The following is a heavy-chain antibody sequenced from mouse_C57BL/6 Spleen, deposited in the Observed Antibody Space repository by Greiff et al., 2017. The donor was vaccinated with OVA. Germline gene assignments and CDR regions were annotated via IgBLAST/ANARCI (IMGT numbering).Heavy chain of an antibody. CDR2: IDPSDSYT. D-gene: IGHD3-2*02. V-gene: IGHV1-69*01. Sequence: QVQLQQPGAELVMPGASVKLSCKASGYTFTSYWMHWVKQRPGQGLEWIGEIDPSDSYTNYTQKFKGKSTLTVDKSSSTAYMQLSSLTSEDSAVYYCARSAQATYFDYWGQGTTLTVSS. J-gene: IGHJ2*01. CDR3: ARSAQATYFDY. CDR1: GYTFTSYW.